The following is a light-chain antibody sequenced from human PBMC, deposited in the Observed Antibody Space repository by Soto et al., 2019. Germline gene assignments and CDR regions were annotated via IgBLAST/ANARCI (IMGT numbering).Light chain of an antibody. CDR3: QSYDSTLSARYV. CDR2: GNI. J-gene: IGLJ1*01. Sequence: QSVLAQPPSVSGAPGQRVTISCTGSSSNIGAGYDVHWYQQRPGTAPKLLIFGNINRPSAFADRFSAPKALTSASLEITGLKTEDEGDYSCQSYDSTLSARYVFGSGTKVTVL. CDR1: SSNIGAGYD. V-gene: IGLV1-40*01.